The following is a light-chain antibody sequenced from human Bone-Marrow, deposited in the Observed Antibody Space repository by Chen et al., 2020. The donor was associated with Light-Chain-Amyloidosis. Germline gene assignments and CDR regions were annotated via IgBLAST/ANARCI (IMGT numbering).Light chain of an antibody. Sequence: QAVLTQPSSLSASPGASASLNCTLRSGINFGTYRIFWYQQNPGSPPQYLLRDKSASDKKQGSGVPRLFAGSNDASAHAGILLISGLQTEDEAHYYCVHWHSSAWVFGRGSKLTVL. V-gene: IGLV5-45*03. CDR1: SGINFGTYR. CDR3: VHWHSSAWV. J-gene: IGLJ3*02. CDR2: DKSASDK.